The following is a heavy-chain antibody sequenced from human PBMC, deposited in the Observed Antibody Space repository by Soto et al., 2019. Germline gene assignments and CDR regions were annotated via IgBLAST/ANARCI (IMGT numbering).Heavy chain of an antibody. CDR1: GFTFSSYS. D-gene: IGHD6-19*01. V-gene: IGHV3-21*01. J-gene: IGHJ4*02. CDR2: ISSSSSYI. CDR3: ARDEGSGWEYFDY. Sequence: GGSLRLSCAASGFTFSSYSMNWVRQAPGKGLEWVSSISSSSSYIYYADSVKGRFTISRDNAKNSLYLQMNSLRAEDTAVYYCARDEGSGWEYFDYWGQGTLVTVS.